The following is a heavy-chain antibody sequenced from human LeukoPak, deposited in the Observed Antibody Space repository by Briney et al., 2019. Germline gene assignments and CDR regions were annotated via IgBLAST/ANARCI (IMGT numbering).Heavy chain of an antibody. V-gene: IGHV3-74*01. D-gene: IGHD4-17*01. CDR3: AREYYGDYEASLDY. CDR2: INSDGSST. Sequence: QLGGSLRLSCAASGFTFSSYWMHWVRQAPGKGLVWVSRINSDGSSTSYADSVKGRFTISGDNAKNTLYLQMNSLRAEDTAVYYCAREYYGDYEASLDYWGQGTLVTVSS. CDR1: GFTFSSYW. J-gene: IGHJ4*02.